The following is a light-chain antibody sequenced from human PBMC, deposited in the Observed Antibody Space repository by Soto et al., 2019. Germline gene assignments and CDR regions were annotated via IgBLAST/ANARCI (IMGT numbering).Light chain of an antibody. CDR3: SSYGGSNNLV. J-gene: IGLJ2*01. Sequence: QSALTQPPSASGSPGQSVTISCTGTNSDVGGYNYVSWYQQHPGKAPNLMVYDVTKRPSGVPDRFSGSKSGNTASLTVSGLQADDEAHYYCSSYGGSNNLVFGGGTKVTVL. CDR2: DVT. CDR1: NSDVGGYNY. V-gene: IGLV2-8*01.